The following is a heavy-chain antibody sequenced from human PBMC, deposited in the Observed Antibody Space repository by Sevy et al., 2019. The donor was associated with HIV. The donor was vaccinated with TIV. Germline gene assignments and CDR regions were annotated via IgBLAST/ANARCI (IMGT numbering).Heavy chain of an antibody. CDR1: GGSISSYF. CDR2: IYTSGST. J-gene: IGHJ3*02. V-gene: IGHV4-4*07. Sequence: SETLSLTCTVSGGSISSYFWSWIRQPAGKGLEWIGRIYTSGSTNYNPSLKSRVTMSVDTSKNQFSLKMSSVTAADTAVYYCAGGGSGRYSGWGPPSHDAFDIWGQGTMVTVSS. CDR3: AGGGSGRYSGWGPPSHDAFDI. D-gene: IGHD1-26*01.